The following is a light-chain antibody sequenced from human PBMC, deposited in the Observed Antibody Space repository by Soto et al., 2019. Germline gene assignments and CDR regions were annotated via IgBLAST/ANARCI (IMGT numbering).Light chain of an antibody. J-gene: IGKJ5*01. CDR1: QDINVY. Sequence: DIQMTQSPSLLSASVGDRVTITLQAIQDINVYLNWYHQKPGKGPNLLIYDIVNLETGVPSRFNGSGSGTDFSLTISSLQPEDVAIYYCQQYNKLPITFGQGTRLEIK. CDR3: QQYNKLPIT. CDR2: DIV. V-gene: IGKV1-33*01.